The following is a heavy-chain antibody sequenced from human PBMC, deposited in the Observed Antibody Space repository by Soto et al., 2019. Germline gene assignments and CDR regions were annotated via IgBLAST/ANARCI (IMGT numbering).Heavy chain of an antibody. CDR3: AKDRGEDWESYYYSAMDV. V-gene: IGHV1-69*01. J-gene: IGHJ6*02. CDR2: IIPIYGTA. D-gene: IGHD3-10*01. CDR1: GGTFSSFT. Sequence: QVQLVQSGAEVKKPGSSVKVSCKASGGTFSSFTISWVRQAPGQGLEWMGGIIPIYGTANYAQKFQGRVTITADAPTGTAYMGLSSLRSEDTAVYYGAKDRGEDWESYYYSAMDVGGQGPPVTVSS.